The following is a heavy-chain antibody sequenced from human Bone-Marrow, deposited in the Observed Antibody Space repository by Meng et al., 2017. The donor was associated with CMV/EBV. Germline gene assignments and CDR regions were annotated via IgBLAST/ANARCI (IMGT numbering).Heavy chain of an antibody. V-gene: IGHV1-46*01. CDR1: GYTFTSYD. J-gene: IGHJ5*02. CDR2: IIPSGGST. D-gene: IGHD1/OR15-1a*01. CDR3: ARRGNWYNQGWFDP. Sequence: ASVKVSCKASGYTFTSYDIHWLRQAPGQGLEWMGIIIPSGGSTSYAQKFQGRVTMTRDTSTSTVYMELSSLRSEDTAVYYCARRGNWYNQGWFDPWGQGNLVTFDS.